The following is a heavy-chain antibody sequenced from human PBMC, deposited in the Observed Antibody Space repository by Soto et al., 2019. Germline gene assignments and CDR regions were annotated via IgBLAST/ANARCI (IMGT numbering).Heavy chain of an antibody. D-gene: IGHD4-17*01. CDR1: GGSISSYY. Sequence: SETLSLTCTVSGGSISSYYWSWIRQPPGKGLEWIGYIYYSGSTNYNPSLKSRVTISVDTSKNQFSLKLSSVTAADTAVYYCARQDYAHYYYYMDVWGKGTTVTV. V-gene: IGHV4-59*08. J-gene: IGHJ6*03. CDR3: ARQDYAHYYYYMDV. CDR2: IYYSGST.